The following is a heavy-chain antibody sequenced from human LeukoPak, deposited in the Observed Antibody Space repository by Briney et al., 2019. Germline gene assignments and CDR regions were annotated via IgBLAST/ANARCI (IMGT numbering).Heavy chain of an antibody. CDR1: GFTFSSYW. CDR3: ARTPIAAAGKGIWYFDY. J-gene: IGHJ4*02. Sequence: GGSLRLSCAASGFTFSSYWMSWVRQAPGKGLEWVANIKQEGSEKYYVDSVKGRFTISRDNAKNSLYLQMNSLRAEDTAVYYCARTPIAAAGKGIWYFDYWGQGTLVTVSS. D-gene: IGHD6-13*01. V-gene: IGHV3-7*03. CDR2: IKQEGSEK.